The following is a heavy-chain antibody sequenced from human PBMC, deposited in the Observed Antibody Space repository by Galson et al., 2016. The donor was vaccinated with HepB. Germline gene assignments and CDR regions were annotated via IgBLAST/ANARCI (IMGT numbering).Heavy chain of an antibody. J-gene: IGHJ6*02. CDR1: AFGFSSYA. CDR2: ISRDGGRT. Sequence: SLRLSCAAPAFGFSSYAMAWVRQAPGKGLEWISGISRDGGRTYYADSVKGRFTIFRDNSKKTLYLQLKSLRAEDTANYYCVKHPVTTFDILTEYDGDVWGQGTTVYVSS. D-gene: IGHD3-9*01. V-gene: IGHV3-23*01. CDR3: VKHPVTTFDILTEYDGDV.